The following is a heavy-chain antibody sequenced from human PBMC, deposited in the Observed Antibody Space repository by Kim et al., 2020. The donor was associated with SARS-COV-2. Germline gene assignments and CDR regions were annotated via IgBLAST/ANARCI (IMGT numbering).Heavy chain of an antibody. Sequence: GGSLRLSCAASGFTFSNAWMSWVRQAPGKGLEWVGRIKSKTDGGTTDYAAPVKGRFTISRDDSKNTLYLQMNSLKTEDTAVYYCTTDSIAFGGVIVPNDYWGQGTLVTVSS. J-gene: IGHJ4*02. CDR3: TTDSIAFGGVIVPNDY. CDR2: IKSKTDGGTT. D-gene: IGHD3-16*02. CDR1: GFTFSNAW. V-gene: IGHV3-15*01.